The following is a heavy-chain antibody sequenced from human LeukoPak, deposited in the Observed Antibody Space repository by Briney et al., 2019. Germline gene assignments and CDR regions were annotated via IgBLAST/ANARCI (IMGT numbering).Heavy chain of an antibody. D-gene: IGHD4-17*01. CDR3: ARDQAPYGDWRYYYFYMDV. CDR1: GFTFSSYW. V-gene: IGHV3-7*01. Sequence: GGSLRLSCAASGFTFSSYWMTWVRQAPGKGLEWVANIKQDGSEKYYVDSVKGRFTLSRDNAKNSLYLQMNSLRAEDTAVYYCARDQAPYGDWRYYYFYMDVWGKGTTVIISS. J-gene: IGHJ6*03. CDR2: IKQDGSEK.